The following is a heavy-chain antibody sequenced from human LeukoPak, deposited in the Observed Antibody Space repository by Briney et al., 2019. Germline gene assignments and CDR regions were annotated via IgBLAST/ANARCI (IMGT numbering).Heavy chain of an antibody. CDR1: GFTFSNAL. CDR2: IKSKTDGGTT. D-gene: IGHD3-22*01. J-gene: IGHJ4*02. V-gene: IGHV3-15*01. Sequence: PGGSLRLSCAASGFTFSNALMSWVRQAPGKGLEWVGRIKSKTDGGTTDYAAPVKGRFIISRDDSKNTLYLQMNSLKTEDTAVYYCTSSNYDSSGYYSYWGQGTLVTVSS. CDR3: TSSNYDSSGYYSY.